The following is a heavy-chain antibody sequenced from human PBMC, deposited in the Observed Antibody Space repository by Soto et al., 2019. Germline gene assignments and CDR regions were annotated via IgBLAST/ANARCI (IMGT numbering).Heavy chain of an antibody. V-gene: IGHV3-33*01. CDR2: IWYDGNNK. CDR3: ARGSHSWNSEKFYNYYNMDV. D-gene: IGHD1-20*01. Sequence: QFQLVESGGGVVQPGRSLRLSCAASGFSFSDYGMHWVRQAPGKGLEWVAVIWYDGNNKYYVDSVKGRFTISRDNSKNTLYLQMNSLRAEDTAVYYCARGSHSWNSEKFYNYYNMDVWGQGTTVTVSS. J-gene: IGHJ6*02. CDR1: GFSFSDYG.